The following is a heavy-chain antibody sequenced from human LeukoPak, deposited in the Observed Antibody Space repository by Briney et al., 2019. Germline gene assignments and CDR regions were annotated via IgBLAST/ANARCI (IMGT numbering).Heavy chain of an antibody. J-gene: IGHJ4*02. CDR2: MKPFSGDS. Sequence: ASVKVSCKASGYTFTDYYVRWVRQAPGQGLEWMEYMKPFSGDSHYAQKFQDRVTMTRDTSTSTAYLELSGLTSDDTAVYYCSTEDKYCTSTTCGDFWGQGTLVTVSS. CDR3: STEDKYCTSTTCGDF. CDR1: GYTFTDYY. D-gene: IGHD2-2*01. V-gene: IGHV1-2*02.